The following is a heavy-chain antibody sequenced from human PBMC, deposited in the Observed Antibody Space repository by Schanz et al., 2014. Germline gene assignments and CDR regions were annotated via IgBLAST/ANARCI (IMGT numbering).Heavy chain of an antibody. CDR2: IEFSGGTT. CDR3: AKDQGSYGSGSYSDFDY. D-gene: IGHD3-10*01. V-gene: IGHV3-23*01. Sequence: EVQLLESGGGLVQPGGSLRLSCAASGCTFTNYAMSWVRQAPGKGLEWVSGIEFSGGTTYYADSVKGRFTISRDNSKNILTRQMSRLRAEDAAVYYCAKDQGSYGSGSYSDFDYWGQGTLATVSS. J-gene: IGHJ4*02. CDR1: GCTFTNYA.